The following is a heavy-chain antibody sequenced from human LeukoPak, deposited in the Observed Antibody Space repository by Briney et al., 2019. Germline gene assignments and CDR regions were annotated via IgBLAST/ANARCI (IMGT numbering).Heavy chain of an antibody. CDR2: ISYDGSNK. CDR3: AGTGCSSGWYSDY. J-gene: IGHJ4*02. Sequence: PGGSLRLSCAASGFTFSSSAMSWVRQVPGKGLEWVAVISYDGSNKYYADSVKGRFTISRDNSKNTLYLQMNSLRAEDTAVYYCAGTGCSSGWYSDYWGQGTLVTVSS. CDR1: GFTFSSSA. V-gene: IGHV3-30-3*01. D-gene: IGHD6-19*01.